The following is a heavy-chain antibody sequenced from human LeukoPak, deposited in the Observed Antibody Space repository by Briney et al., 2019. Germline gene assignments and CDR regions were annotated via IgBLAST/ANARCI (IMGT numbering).Heavy chain of an antibody. CDR3: AGLYSNSRPAAMGTLFDN. V-gene: IGHV3-33*01. CDR1: GFDLSTYA. CDR2: IWFDESIK. D-gene: IGHD6-6*01. J-gene: IGHJ4*02. Sequence: GRSLRLSCAASGFDLSTYAMHWVRQAPGKGLEWVAVIWFDESIKYYADAVKGRFTISRDSSKSTLYLQMNSLRAEDTAVYYCAGLYSNSRPAAMGTLFDNWGQGTLVTVSS.